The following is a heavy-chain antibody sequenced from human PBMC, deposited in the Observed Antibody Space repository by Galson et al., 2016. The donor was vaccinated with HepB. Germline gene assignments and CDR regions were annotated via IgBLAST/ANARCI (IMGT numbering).Heavy chain of an antibody. CDR2: ISGSGAST. V-gene: IGHV3-23*01. J-gene: IGHJ3*02. CDR1: GFTFSSYA. Sequence: SLRLSCAASGFTFSSYAMSWVRQAPGKGLEWVSAISGSGASTYYADSGKGRFTISRDNSKNTLYLQMNSLRAEDTAVYYCAREGVYYYDSSGYSDAFDIWGQGTMVTVSS. CDR3: AREGVYYYDSSGYSDAFDI. D-gene: IGHD3-22*01.